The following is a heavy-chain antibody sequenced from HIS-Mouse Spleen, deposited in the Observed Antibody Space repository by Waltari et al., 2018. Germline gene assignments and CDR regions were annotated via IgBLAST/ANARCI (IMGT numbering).Heavy chain of an antibody. CDR2: IYYSGST. CDR1: GGSISSSRYY. CDR3: AKDHKDSSSWYYFDY. J-gene: IGHJ4*02. D-gene: IGHD6-13*01. V-gene: IGHV4-39*07. Sequence: QLQLQESGPGLVKPSETLSLTCTVSGGSISSSRYYWGWIRQPPGKGLEWIGSIYYSGSTYYNPSLKSRVTISVDTSKNSLYLQMNSLRAEDTALYYCAKDHKDSSSWYYFDYWGQGTLVTVSS.